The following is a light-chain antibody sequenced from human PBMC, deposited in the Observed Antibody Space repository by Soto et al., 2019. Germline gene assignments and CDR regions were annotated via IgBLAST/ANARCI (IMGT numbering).Light chain of an antibody. CDR1: SSDVGGYKY. Sequence: QSALTQPPSASGSPGQSVTISCTGTSSDVGGYKYVSWYQQHPGKGPRLMIYEVTKRPSGVPDRFSGSKSGNTASLTVSGLQAEDEADYYCSAYAGSNNFVLFGGGTKLTVL. CDR2: EVT. J-gene: IGLJ2*01. V-gene: IGLV2-8*01. CDR3: SAYAGSNNFVL.